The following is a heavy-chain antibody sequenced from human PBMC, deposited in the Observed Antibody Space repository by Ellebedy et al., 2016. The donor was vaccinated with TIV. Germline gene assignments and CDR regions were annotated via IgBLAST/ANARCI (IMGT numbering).Heavy chain of an antibody. CDR2: ISSVGSTT. CDR1: GFTFSAYS. V-gene: IGHV3-48*02. CDR3: ARDFRLTGNSAY. J-gene: IGHJ4*02. D-gene: IGHD3-9*01. Sequence: GESLKISCAVSGFTFSAYSMIWVRQAPGKGLEWVACISSVGSTTYYADSVKGRFTISRDNAKSTLFLQMDSLRDGDSAVYFCARDFRLTGNSAYWGQGTQVSVSS.